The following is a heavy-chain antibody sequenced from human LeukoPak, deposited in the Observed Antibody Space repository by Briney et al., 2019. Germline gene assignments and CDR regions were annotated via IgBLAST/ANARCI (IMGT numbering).Heavy chain of an antibody. D-gene: IGHD6-13*01. J-gene: IGHJ5*02. CDR3: ATYSSSWYGGGNWFDP. CDR1: GFTFTSYS. CDR2: IYYSGST. V-gene: IGHV4-39*02. Sequence: PGGSLRLSCAASGFTFTSYSMSWVRQPPGKGLEWIGSIYYSGSTYYNPSLKSRVTISVDTSKNHFSLRLSSVTAADTAVYYCATYSSSWYGGGNWFDPWGQGTLVTVSS.